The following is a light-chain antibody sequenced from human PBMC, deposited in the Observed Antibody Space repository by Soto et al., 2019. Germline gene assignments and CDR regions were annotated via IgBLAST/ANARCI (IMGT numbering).Light chain of an antibody. CDR2: EVT. Sequence: QAVVTQPASVSGSPGQSITISCTGTSSDIGGYKYVSWYQQHPGKAPKLIIYEVTNRPSGVSDRFSGSKSGNTASLTISGLQAEDEADYYCSSYTIYSTLLLFGGGTKLTVL. J-gene: IGLJ2*01. CDR3: SSYTIYSTLLL. V-gene: IGLV2-14*01. CDR1: SSDIGGYKY.